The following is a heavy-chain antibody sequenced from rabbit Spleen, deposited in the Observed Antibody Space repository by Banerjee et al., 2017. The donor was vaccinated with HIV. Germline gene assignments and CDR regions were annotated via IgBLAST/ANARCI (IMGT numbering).Heavy chain of an antibody. J-gene: IGHJ6*01. D-gene: IGHD8-1*01. V-gene: IGHV1S45*01. CDR2: IAADISTTT. CDR1: GFDFSNKAV. CDR3: ARDSGTSFSTYGMDL. Sequence: QEQLVEAGGGLVQPEGSLTLTCTASGFDFSNKAVMCWVRQTPGKGLEWIACIAADISTTTYHATWAKGRFTVSRTSSTTVTLQMTSLTAADTATYFCARDSGTSFSTYGMDLWGPGTLVTVS.